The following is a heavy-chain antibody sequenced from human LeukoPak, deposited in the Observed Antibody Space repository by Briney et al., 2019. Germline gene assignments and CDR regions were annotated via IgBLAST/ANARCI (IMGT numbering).Heavy chain of an antibody. J-gene: IGHJ4*02. CDR1: ELTFGSYE. V-gene: IGHV3-48*03. CDR2: IGSRGSIK. CDR3: ARDGSSWSREIDY. D-gene: IGHD6-13*01. Sequence: GGSLRLPCAASELTFGSYEMNWVRQAPGKVLEWISYIGSRGSIKYYADSVEDRFTISRDNAKNSLYLQMNSLRGEDTAVYYCARDGSSWSREIDYWGQGTLVTVSS.